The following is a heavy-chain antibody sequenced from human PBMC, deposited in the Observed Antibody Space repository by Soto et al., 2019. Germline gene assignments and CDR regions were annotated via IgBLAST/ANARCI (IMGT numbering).Heavy chain of an antibody. CDR2: IYQSGDT. CDR1: GDSISSYY. CDR3: AREYTNTVAGPTPYYIDY. J-gene: IGHJ4*02. V-gene: IGHV4-4*07. Sequence: SETLSLTCSVSGDSISSYYWSWIRQPAGKGLEWIGRIYQSGDTNYNPSLKSRVSMSVDTSKNQFSLKLSSVTAADTAVYYCAREYTNTVAGPTPYYIDYWGQGNLVTVS. D-gene: IGHD6-19*01.